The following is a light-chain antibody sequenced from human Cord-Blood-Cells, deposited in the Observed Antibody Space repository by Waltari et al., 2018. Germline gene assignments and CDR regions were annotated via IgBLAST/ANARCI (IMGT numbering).Light chain of an antibody. CDR1: QDISNY. J-gene: IGKJ3*01. V-gene: IGKV1-33*01. CDR3: QQYDNLPT. CDR2: DAS. Sequence: DIQMTQSPSSLSASVGDRVTLTCQASQDISNYLNWYQKKPGKAPKLLNYDASKLETGVPSRFSGSGSVTDFTFTISSLQPEDIATYYCQQYDNLPTFGPGTKVDIK.